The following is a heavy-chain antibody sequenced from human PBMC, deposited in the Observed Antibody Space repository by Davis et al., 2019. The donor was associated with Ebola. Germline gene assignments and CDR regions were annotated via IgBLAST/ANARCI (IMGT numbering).Heavy chain of an antibody. CDR3: ARGTITIFGLDY. Sequence: SETLSLTCAVYGGSFSGYYWSWIRQPPGKGLEWIGEINHSGSTNYNPSLKSLVTISVATSKNQFSLKLSSVTAADTAVYYCARGTITIFGLDYWGQGTLVTVSS. CDR1: GGSFSGYY. V-gene: IGHV4-34*01. CDR2: INHSGST. J-gene: IGHJ4*02. D-gene: IGHD3-3*01.